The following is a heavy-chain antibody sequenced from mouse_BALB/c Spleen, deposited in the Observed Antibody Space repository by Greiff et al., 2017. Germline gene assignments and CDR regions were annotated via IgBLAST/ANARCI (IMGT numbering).Heavy chain of an antibody. J-gene: IGHJ4*01. Sequence: QVQLQQSGADLARPGASVKMSCKASGYTFTSYTMHWVKQRPGQGLEWIGYINPSSGYTNYNQKFKDKATLTADKSSSTAYMQLSSLTSEDSAVYYCARKEAIYYGMDYWGQGTSVTVSS. V-gene: IGHV1-4*01. CDR1: GYTFTSYT. CDR2: INPSSGYT. CDR3: ARKEAIYYGMDY.